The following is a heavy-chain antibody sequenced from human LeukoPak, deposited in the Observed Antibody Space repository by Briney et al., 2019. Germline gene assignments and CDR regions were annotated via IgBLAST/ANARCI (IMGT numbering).Heavy chain of an antibody. CDR2: ISASGGTA. CDR1: GFTFSRYA. V-gene: IGHV3-23*01. Sequence: GGSLRLSCEASGFTFSRYAMSWVRQAPGKGPEWVSGISASGGTAYFADSVKGRFIISRDSSKNTLSLQMNSLRAEDTALYYCAKDPNGDWVGAFDMWGQGTKVTVSS. D-gene: IGHD3-10*01. CDR3: AKDPNGDWVGAFDM. J-gene: IGHJ3*02.